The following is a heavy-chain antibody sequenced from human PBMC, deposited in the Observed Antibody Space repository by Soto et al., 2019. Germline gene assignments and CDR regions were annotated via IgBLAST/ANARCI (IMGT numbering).Heavy chain of an antibody. V-gene: IGHV4-59*01. CDR3: ARDYQGNNWFDP. CDR2: IYYSGST. D-gene: IGHD2-2*01. J-gene: IGHJ5*02. Sequence: TSETLSLTCTVSGGSISSYYWSWIRQPPGKGLEWIGYIYYSGSTNYNPSLKSRVTISVDTSKNQFSLKLSSVTAADTAVYYCARDYQGNNWFDPWGQGTLVTVSS. CDR1: GGSISSYY.